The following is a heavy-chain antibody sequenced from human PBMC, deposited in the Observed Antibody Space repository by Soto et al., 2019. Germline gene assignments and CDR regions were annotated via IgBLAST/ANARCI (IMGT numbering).Heavy chain of an antibody. V-gene: IGHV3-33*01. CDR1: GFTFSSYG. Sequence: QVQLVESGGGVVQPGRSLRLSCAASGFTFSSYGMHWVRQAPGKGLEWVAVIWYDGSNKYYADSVKGRFTISRDNSKNTLYLQMNSLRAEDTAVYYCARDKQQLPGAYWGQGTLVTVSS. D-gene: IGHD6-13*01. J-gene: IGHJ4*02. CDR3: ARDKQQLPGAY. CDR2: IWYDGSNK.